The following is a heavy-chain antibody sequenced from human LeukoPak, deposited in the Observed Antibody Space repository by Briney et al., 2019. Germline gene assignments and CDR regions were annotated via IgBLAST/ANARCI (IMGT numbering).Heavy chain of an antibody. CDR3: AKDTSIAVAGTALDY. J-gene: IGHJ4*02. CDR2: ISWNSGSI. V-gene: IGHV3-9*01. D-gene: IGHD6-19*01. CDR1: GFTFDDYA. Sequence: PGRSLRLSCAASGFTFDDYATHWVRQAPGKGLEWVSGISWNSGSIGYADSVKGRFTISRDNAKNSLYLQMNSLRAEDTALYYCAKDTSIAVAGTALDYWGQGTLVTVSS.